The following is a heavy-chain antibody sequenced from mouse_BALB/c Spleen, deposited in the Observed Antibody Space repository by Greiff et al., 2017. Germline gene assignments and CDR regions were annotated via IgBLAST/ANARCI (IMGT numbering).Heavy chain of an antibody. Sequence: QVQLQQSGAELVRPGTSVKVSCKASGYAFTNYLIEWVKQRPGQGLEWIGVINPGSGGTNYNEKFKGKATLTADKSSSTAYMQLSSLTSDDSAVYFCARGRVITTAYFDVWGAGTTVTVSS. CDR2: INPGSGGT. CDR1: GYAFTNYL. CDR3: ARGRVITTAYFDV. D-gene: IGHD1-2*01. V-gene: IGHV1-54*01. J-gene: IGHJ1*01.